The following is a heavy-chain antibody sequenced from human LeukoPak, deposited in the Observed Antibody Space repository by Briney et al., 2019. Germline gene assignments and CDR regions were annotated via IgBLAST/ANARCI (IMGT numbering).Heavy chain of an antibody. CDR3: ARVPAAIDY. D-gene: IGHD2-2*01. CDR1: GFTFSSYS. Sequence: AGGSLRLSRAASGFTFSSYSMNWVRQAPGKGLEWVSSISSSSSYIYYADSVKGRFTISRDNAKNSLYLQMNSLRAEDTAVYYCARVPAAIDYWGQGTLVTVSS. V-gene: IGHV3-21*01. CDR2: ISSSSSYI. J-gene: IGHJ4*02.